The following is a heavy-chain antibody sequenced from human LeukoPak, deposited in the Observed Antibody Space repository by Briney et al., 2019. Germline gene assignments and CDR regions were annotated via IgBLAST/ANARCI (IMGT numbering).Heavy chain of an antibody. CDR1: GGSISSSNYY. J-gene: IGHJ4*02. Sequence: SETLSLICTVSGGSISSSNYYWGWIRQPPGKGLEWIGNIYYTGSTYYNPSLKSRVTISVDSSKNHFSLKLSSVTAADTAVYYCARVTLRYGSGSNYFDYWGQGTLVTVSS. D-gene: IGHD3-10*01. CDR2: IYYTGST. V-gene: IGHV4-39*02. CDR3: ARVTLRYGSGSNYFDY.